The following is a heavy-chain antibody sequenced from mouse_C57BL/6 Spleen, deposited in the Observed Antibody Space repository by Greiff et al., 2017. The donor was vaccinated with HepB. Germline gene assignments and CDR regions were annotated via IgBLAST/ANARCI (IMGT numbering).Heavy chain of an antibody. V-gene: IGHV1-15*01. CDR3: TRDGSSWWYFDV. CDR1: GYTFTDYE. Sequence: VQLQQSGAELVRPGASVTLSCKASGYTFTDYEMHWVKQTPVHGLEWIGAIDPETGGTAYNQKFKGKAILTADKSSSTAYMELRSLTSEDSAVYYCTRDGSSWWYFDVWGTGTTVTVSS. D-gene: IGHD1-1*01. J-gene: IGHJ1*03. CDR2: IDPETGGT.